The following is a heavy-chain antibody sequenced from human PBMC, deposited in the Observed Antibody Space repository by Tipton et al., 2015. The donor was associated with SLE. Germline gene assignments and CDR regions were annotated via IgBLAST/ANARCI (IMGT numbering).Heavy chain of an antibody. D-gene: IGHD2-21*02. CDR1: GGSITSSYW. V-gene: IGHV4-4*02. J-gene: IGHJ4*02. CDR3: ARDKGDSRDH. CDR2: IYHSGST. Sequence: TLSLTCVVSGGSITSSYWWTWVRQPPGKGLEWIGEIYHSGSTNYNPSLKSRVTISVDRSKNQFYLKVTSVTAADRALYYCARDKGDSRDHWGQGTLVTVSS.